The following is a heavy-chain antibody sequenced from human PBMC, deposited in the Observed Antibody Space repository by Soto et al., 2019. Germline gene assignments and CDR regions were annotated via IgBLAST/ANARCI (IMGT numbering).Heavy chain of an antibody. CDR3: ARERSGRLGAYFDY. CDR1: GFTVSSNY. D-gene: IGHD2-15*01. V-gene: IGHV3-53*01. CDR2: IYSGGST. Sequence: EVQLVESGGGLIQPGGSRRLSCAASGFTVSSNYMSWVRQAPGKGLEWVSVIYSGGSTYYADSVKGRFTISRDNSKNTLYLQMNSLRAEDTAVYYCARERSGRLGAYFDYWGQGTLVTVSS. J-gene: IGHJ4*02.